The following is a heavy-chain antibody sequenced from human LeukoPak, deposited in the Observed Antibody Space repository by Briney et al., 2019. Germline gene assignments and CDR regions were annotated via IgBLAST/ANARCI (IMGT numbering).Heavy chain of an antibody. CDR1: GFTLSIYG. CDR3: AKQVRGVIPYFDY. D-gene: IGHD3-10*01. J-gene: IGHJ4*02. CDR2: IRYDRSNK. V-gene: IGHV3-30*02. Sequence: GRSQSLSHAVSGFTLSIYGTHCVRHAPARGLECGAFIRYDRSNKYYADSVKGRFTISRDNSKNTLYLQMNSLRAEDTAVYYCAKQVRGVIPYFDYWGQGTLVTVSS.